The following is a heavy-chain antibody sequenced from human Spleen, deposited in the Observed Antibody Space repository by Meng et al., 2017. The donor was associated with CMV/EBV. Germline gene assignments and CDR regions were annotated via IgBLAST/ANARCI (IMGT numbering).Heavy chain of an antibody. CDR2: IFTSGST. V-gene: IGHV4-4*07. CDR3: ARDPLYSSGWFDY. Sequence: LEESGPGLVKPSATLSLPCIVSGDSIGTYYWTWIRQPAGKGLEWIGHIFTSGSTNYNPSLKSRVTMSIDPSKNQFSLKLSSVTAADTAVYYCARDPLYSSGWFDYWGQGTLVTVSS. J-gene: IGHJ4*02. CDR1: GDSIGTYY. D-gene: IGHD6-19*01.